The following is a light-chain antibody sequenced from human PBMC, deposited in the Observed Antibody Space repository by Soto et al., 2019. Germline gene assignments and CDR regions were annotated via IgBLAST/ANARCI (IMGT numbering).Light chain of an antibody. Sequence: DIQMTQSPSTLSASVGDRVTITCRASQSISSWLAWYQQKLGRAPRLLIYDASSLESGVPSSFSGSGYGTEFTLTISSLQPDDFATYYYQQYNSYSSRTLRAGTKVDIK. CDR1: QSISSW. CDR3: QQYNSYSSRT. J-gene: IGKJ3*01. CDR2: DAS. V-gene: IGKV1-5*01.